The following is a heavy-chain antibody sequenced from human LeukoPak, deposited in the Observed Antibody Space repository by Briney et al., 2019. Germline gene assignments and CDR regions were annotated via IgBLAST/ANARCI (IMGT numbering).Heavy chain of an antibody. CDR3: ASPGKGS. J-gene: IGHJ4*02. V-gene: IGHV3-23*01. CDR1: GFTFSSYA. Sequence: GGSLRLSCAASGFTFSSYAMSWVRQAQGQGLEWVSAISGSGGSTYYAEAVKGRFTISRDNSNNTLYRQMNSLRAEDTAVYYCASPGKGSWGQGTLVTVSS. CDR2: ISGSGGST. D-gene: IGHD1-14*01.